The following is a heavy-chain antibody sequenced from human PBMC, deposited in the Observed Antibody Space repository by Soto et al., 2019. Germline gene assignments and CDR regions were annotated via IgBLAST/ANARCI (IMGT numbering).Heavy chain of an antibody. CDR1: GYSFTSYW. CDR2: IDPSDSYT. V-gene: IGHV5-10-1*01. J-gene: IGHJ4*02. CDR3: ARHDDDSSSAFD. D-gene: IGHD6-6*01. Sequence: VESLKISCKGSGYSFTSYWISWVRQMPGKGLEWMGRIDPSDSYTNYSPSFQGHVTISADKSISTAYLQWSSLKASDTAMYYCARHDDDSSSAFDWGKETLVTVSS.